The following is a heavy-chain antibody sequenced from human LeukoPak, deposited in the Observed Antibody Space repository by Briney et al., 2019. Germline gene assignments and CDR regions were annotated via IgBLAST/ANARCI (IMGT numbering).Heavy chain of an antibody. CDR3: ARDSFLIGDRLPFDY. J-gene: IGHJ4*02. CDR1: GFPFTSYG. D-gene: IGHD7-27*01. V-gene: IGHV1-18*01. Sequence: GASVKVSCKASGFPFTSYGFSWVRQAPGRGLEWMGWVSAYNGNANYAGNLQGRVTMTTDTSTSTAYMELKSLRSDDTAVYYCARDSFLIGDRLPFDYWGQGTLVTVSS. CDR2: VSAYNGNA.